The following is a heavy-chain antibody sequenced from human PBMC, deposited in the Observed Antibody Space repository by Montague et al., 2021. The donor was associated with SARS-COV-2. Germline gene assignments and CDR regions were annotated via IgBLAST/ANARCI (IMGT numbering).Heavy chain of an antibody. CDR2: ITGSGGST. CDR1: GFTFRNYA. V-gene: IGHV3-23*01. D-gene: IGHD3-3*01. Sequence: LRLSCAASGFTFRNYAMSWVRQAPGKGLEWVSTITGSGGSTYYADSVKGRFTISRDNSKNTLYLQMSSLAAEDTAVYYCANHQGITVFGVIFNWGQGTLVTVSS. CDR3: ANHQGITVFGVIFN. J-gene: IGHJ4*02.